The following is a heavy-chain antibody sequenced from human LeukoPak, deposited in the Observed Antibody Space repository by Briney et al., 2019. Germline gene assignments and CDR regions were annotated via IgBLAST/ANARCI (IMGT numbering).Heavy chain of an antibody. CDR2: SKTKTDGGTA. CDR1: GFTFSNAW. D-gene: IGHD2-2*01. Sequence: GGSLRLSCSASGFTFSNAWMSWVRQAPGKGLEWVGRSKTKTDGGTADYAAPVKGRFTISRDDSKNTLYLQMNSLRTEDTAVYYCTTDPRYCTSTSCYADYWGQGTLVTVSS. J-gene: IGHJ4*02. CDR3: TTDPRYCTSTSCYADY. V-gene: IGHV3-15*01.